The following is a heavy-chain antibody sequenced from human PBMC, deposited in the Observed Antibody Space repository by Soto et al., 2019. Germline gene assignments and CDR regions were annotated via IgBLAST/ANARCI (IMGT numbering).Heavy chain of an antibody. J-gene: IGHJ4*02. V-gene: IGHV3-30-3*01. CDR1: GFTFSSYA. Sequence: QVQLVESGGGVVQPGRSLRVSCAASGFTFSSYAMHWVRQAPGKGLEWVAVISYDGSNKYYADSVKGRFTISRDNSKNTLYLQMNSLRAEDTAVYYCASSIAVAGWESYYSDYWGQGTLVTVSS. D-gene: IGHD6-19*01. CDR2: ISYDGSNK. CDR3: ASSIAVAGWESYYSDY.